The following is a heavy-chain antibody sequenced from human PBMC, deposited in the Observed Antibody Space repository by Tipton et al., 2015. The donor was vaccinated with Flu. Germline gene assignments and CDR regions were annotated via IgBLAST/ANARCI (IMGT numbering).Heavy chain of an antibody. CDR3: ARGGYPRNYYCYYGMDV. CDR2: IYYSGST. Sequence: LRLSCTVSGGSISSYYWSWIRQPPGKGLEWIGYIYYSGSTNYNPSLKSRVTISVDTSKNQFSLKLSSVTAADTAVYYCARGGYPRNYYCYYGMDVWGQGTTVTVSS. V-gene: IGHV4-59*01. CDR1: GGSISSYY. D-gene: IGHD1-1*01. J-gene: IGHJ6*02.